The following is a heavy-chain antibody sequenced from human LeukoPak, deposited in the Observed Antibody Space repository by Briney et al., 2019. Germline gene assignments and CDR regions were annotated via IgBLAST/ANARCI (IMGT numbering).Heavy chain of an antibody. CDR3: AREPNYYDSIMVDY. J-gene: IGHJ4*02. Sequence: ASVKVSXKASGYTFTGYYMHWVRQAPGQGLEWMGRINPNSGGTNYAQKFQGRVTMTRDTSISTAYMELSRLRSDDTAVYYCAREPNYYDSIMVDYWGQGTLVTVSS. CDR2: INPNSGGT. D-gene: IGHD3-22*01. V-gene: IGHV1-2*06. CDR1: GYTFTGYY.